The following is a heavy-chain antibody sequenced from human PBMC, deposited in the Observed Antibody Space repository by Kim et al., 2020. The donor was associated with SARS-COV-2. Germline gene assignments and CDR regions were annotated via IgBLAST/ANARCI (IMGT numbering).Heavy chain of an antibody. J-gene: IGHJ4*02. V-gene: IGHV1-69*01. CDR3: ARGPIRYFDWLESFWGFDY. Sequence: GRVTITADESTSTAYMELSSLRSEDTAVYYCARGPIRYFDWLESFWGFDYWGQGTLVTVSS. D-gene: IGHD3-9*01.